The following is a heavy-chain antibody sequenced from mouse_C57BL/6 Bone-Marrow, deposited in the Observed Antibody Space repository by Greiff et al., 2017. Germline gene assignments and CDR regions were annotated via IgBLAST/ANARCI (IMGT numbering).Heavy chain of an antibody. CDR1: GYSFTDYN. D-gene: IGHD2-2*01. CDR2: INPNYGTT. CDR3: ARGRGYGYDRDWYFDV. J-gene: IGHJ1*03. Sequence: EVQLVESGPELVKPGASVKISCKASGYSFTDYNMNWVKQSNGKSLEWIGVINPNYGTTSYNQRFKGKATLTVDQSSSTAYMQLNSLTSEDSAVYYCARGRGYGYDRDWYFDVWGTGTTVTVSS. V-gene: IGHV1-39*01.